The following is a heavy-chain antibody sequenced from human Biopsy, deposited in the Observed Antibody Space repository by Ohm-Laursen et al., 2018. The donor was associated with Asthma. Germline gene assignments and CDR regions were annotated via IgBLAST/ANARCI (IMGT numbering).Heavy chain of an antibody. CDR1: RFTYE. V-gene: IGHV3-30-3*01. D-gene: IGHD6-25*01. Sequence: SLRLSCAAPRFTYEMHWVRQAPGKGLEWVAVISYDGSSIYYADSVKGRFTISKDKSKNTLFLQMNRLRVEDTAVYYCARVFESSEWGPFYHFGLDVWGQGTTVAVSS. CDR3: ARVFESSEWGPFYHFGLDV. CDR2: ISYDGSSI. J-gene: IGHJ6*02.